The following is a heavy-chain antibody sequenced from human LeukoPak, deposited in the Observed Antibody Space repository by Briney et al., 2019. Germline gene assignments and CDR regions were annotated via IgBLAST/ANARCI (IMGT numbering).Heavy chain of an antibody. CDR1: RVSINNSSNYY. J-gene: IGHJ5*02. CDR3: ARQLLRRWFDP. V-gene: IGHV4-39*07. Sequence: SETLSLTCTVSRVSINNSSNYYWGWIRQPPGKGLEWIGNIYYSGRTYYNPSLKSRVTISVDTSRNQFSLKLTSVTAADTAVYYCARQLLRRWFDPWGQGTLVTVSS. D-gene: IGHD1-1*01. CDR2: IYYSGRT.